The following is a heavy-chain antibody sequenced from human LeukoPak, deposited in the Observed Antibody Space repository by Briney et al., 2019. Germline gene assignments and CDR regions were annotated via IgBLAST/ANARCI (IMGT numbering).Heavy chain of an antibody. D-gene: IGHD3-10*01. Sequence: NPSETLSPTCAVSGYSISSGYYWGWIRQPPGKGLEWIGSIYHSGSTYYNPSLKSRVTISVDTSKNQFSLKLSSVTAGDTVVYHCARGYYGSGSYYSDYGGQGRLVTV. CDR2: IYHSGST. CDR3: ARGYYGSGSYYSDY. CDR1: GYSISSGYY. J-gene: IGHJ4*01. V-gene: IGHV4-38-2*01.